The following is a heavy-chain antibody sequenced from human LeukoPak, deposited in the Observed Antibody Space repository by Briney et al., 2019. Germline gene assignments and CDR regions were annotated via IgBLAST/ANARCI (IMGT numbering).Heavy chain of an antibody. V-gene: IGHV5-51*01. CDR1: GYGFTSYW. Sequence: GESLKISCKGSGYGFTSYWIGWVRQMPGKGLEWMGIIYPGDSDTRYSPSFQGQVTISADKSISTAYLQWSSLKASDTAMYYCARHPHSSGYLRPLRYAFDIWGQGTMVTVSS. CDR2: IYPGDSDT. D-gene: IGHD3-22*01. J-gene: IGHJ3*02. CDR3: ARHPHSSGYLRPLRYAFDI.